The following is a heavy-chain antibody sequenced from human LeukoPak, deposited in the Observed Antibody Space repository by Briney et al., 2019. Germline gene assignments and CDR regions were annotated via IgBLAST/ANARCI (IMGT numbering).Heavy chain of an antibody. V-gene: IGHV3-74*01. D-gene: IGHD6-6*01. Sequence: GGSLRLSCAASGFIFRSNWMHWVRQAPGKGLVWVSRINEDGSTTNHADSVKGRFTVSRDNAKNTPYLQVNNLRAEDTAVYYCARGPNSNWSGLDFWGQGTLLTVSS. J-gene: IGHJ4*02. CDR2: INEDGSTT. CDR1: GFIFRSNW. CDR3: ARGPNSNWSGLDF.